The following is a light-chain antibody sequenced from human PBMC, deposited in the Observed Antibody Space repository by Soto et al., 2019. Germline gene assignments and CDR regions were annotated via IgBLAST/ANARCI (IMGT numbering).Light chain of an antibody. V-gene: IGLV7-43*01. CDR1: TGAVTSGHY. CDR3: LLYYGGASWV. CDR2: SAT. Sequence: QAVVTQEPSLTVSPGGTVTLTCASSTGAVTSGHYPNWFQQKPGQAPRSLIYSATSKRSWTPARFSGSLLGGKAALTLSGVQPEDEAEYYCLLYYGGASWVFGGGTKLTVL. J-gene: IGLJ3*02.